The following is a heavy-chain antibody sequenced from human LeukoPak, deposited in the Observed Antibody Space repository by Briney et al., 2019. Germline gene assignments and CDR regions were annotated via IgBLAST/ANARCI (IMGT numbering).Heavy chain of an antibody. CDR2: INHSGNT. V-gene: IGHV4-34*01. Sequence: SETLSLTCAVYGGSFSGYSWTGLRQPQGKGLEWLGEINHSGNTNYKPSLKSRVTISVDTSKTQFSLRLNSVTAADTAVYYCARAVEDISSSYFYFYHMDVWGKGTTVTVSS. J-gene: IGHJ6*03. CDR3: ARAVEDISSSYFYFYHMDV. D-gene: IGHD6-6*01. CDR1: GGSFSGYS.